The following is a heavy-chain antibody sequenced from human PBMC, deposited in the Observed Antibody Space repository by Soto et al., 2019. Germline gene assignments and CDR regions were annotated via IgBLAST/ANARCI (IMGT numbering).Heavy chain of an antibody. CDR1: GDSISTFY. D-gene: IGHD3-22*01. Sequence: PSETPSLTCTVSGDSISTFYWGWMRQSPGKELEWIGYVYYTGSTNYNPSLKSRVTISVDRSKNQFSLKLTSANAADTAVYYCARGRTVRNYADDSSDYFYFFDYWGQGTQVTVPS. J-gene: IGHJ4*02. CDR3: ARGRTVRNYADDSSDYFYFFDY. V-gene: IGHV4-59*01. CDR2: VYYTGST.